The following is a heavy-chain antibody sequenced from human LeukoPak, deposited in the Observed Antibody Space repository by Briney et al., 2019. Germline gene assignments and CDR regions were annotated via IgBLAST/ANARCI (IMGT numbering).Heavy chain of an antibody. CDR1: GFTFSSYA. J-gene: IGHJ4*02. D-gene: IGHD1-7*01. CDR2: ISYDGSNK. CDR3: ARAFGGRGHNWNYGDY. V-gene: IGHV3-30-3*01. Sequence: GGSLRLSCAASGFTFSSYAMHWVRQAPGKGLEWVAVISYDGSNKYYADSVKGRFTISRDNSKNTLYLQMNSLRAEDTAVYYCARAFGGRGHNWNYGDYWGQGTLVTVSS.